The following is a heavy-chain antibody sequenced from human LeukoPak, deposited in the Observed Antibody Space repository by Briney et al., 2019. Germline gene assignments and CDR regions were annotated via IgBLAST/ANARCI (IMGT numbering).Heavy chain of an antibody. CDR1: GGTFSSYA. J-gene: IGHJ4*02. CDR3: ARVGSGSWPELDY. V-gene: IGHV1-69*05. D-gene: IGHD6-13*01. CDR2: IIPIFGTA. Sequence: ASVKVSCKASGGTFSSYAISWVRQAPGQGLEWMGRIIPIFGTANYAQKFQGRVTITTDESTSTAYMELSSLRAEDTAVYYCARVGSGSWPELDYWGQGTLVTVSS.